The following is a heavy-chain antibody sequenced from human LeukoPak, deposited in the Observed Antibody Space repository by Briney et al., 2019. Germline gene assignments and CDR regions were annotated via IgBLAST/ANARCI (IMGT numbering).Heavy chain of an antibody. CDR3: ARVDYGDYGFGY. CDR1: GFTVSSNY. CDR2: IYSGGST. J-gene: IGHJ4*02. V-gene: IGHV3-66*01. D-gene: IGHD4-17*01. Sequence: GGSLRLSCAASGFTVSSNYMSWVRQAPGKGLEWVSVIYSGGSTYYADSVKGRFTISRDNSKNTLHLQMNSLRAEDTAVYYCARVDYGDYGFGYWGQGTLVTVSS.